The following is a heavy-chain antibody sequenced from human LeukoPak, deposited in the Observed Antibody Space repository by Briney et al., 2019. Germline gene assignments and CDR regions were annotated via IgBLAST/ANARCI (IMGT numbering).Heavy chain of an antibody. CDR3: ARAIGGQFDWTPPIDY. V-gene: IGHV3-23*01. CDR1: GFTFSNYA. J-gene: IGHJ4*02. Sequence: GGSLRLSCAASGFTFSNYAMSWVRQAPGKGLEWVSAISGSGGSTYYADSVKGRFTISRDSSKNTLYLQMNSLRAEDTAVYYCARAIGGQFDWTPPIDYWGQGTLVTVSS. D-gene: IGHD3-9*01. CDR2: ISGSGGST.